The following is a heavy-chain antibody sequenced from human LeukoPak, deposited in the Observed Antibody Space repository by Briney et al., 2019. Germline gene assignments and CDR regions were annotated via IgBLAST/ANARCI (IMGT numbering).Heavy chain of an antibody. CDR1: GFTFSSNY. CDR2: IYSGGST. V-gene: IGHV3-53*01. J-gene: IGHJ5*02. Sequence: GGSLRLSCAASGFTFSSNYMSWVRQAPGKGLEWVSDIYSGGSTYYTDSVKGRFTISRDNSKNTIYLQMNSLRAEDTAVYYCAKDRLLWFGEFSALNWFDPWGQGTLVTVSS. CDR3: AKDRLLWFGEFSALNWFDP. D-gene: IGHD3-10*01.